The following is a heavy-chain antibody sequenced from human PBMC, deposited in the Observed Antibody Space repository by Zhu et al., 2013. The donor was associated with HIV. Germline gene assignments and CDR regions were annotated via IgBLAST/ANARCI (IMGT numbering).Heavy chain of an antibody. CDR1: GGTFSSYA. D-gene: IGHD3-3*01. Sequence: QVQLVQSGAEVKKPGSSVKVSCKASGGTFSSYAISWVRQAPGQGLEWMGGIIPIFGTANYAQKFQGRVTITADESTSTAYMELSSLRSEDTAVYYCARSSRTIRASGYYSYYYYGMDVWGQGTTVTVSS. CDR3: ARSSRTIRASGYYSYYYYGMDV. V-gene: IGHV1-69*01. CDR2: IIPIFGTA. J-gene: IGHJ6*02.